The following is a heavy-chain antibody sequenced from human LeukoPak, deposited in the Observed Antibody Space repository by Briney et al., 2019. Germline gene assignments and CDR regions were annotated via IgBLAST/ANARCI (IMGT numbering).Heavy chain of an antibody. CDR2: INWKGGSR. Sequence: GGSLRLSCAASGFTLDDYGMSGVRQARGKGLEWVSGINWKGGSRIYADCVKGRFTISRDNAKTSLYLQMNSLRAEDTALYYCARWAGYYYYMDVWGKGTTVTVSS. CDR3: ARWAGYYYYMDV. CDR1: GFTLDDYG. V-gene: IGHV3-20*04. J-gene: IGHJ6*03.